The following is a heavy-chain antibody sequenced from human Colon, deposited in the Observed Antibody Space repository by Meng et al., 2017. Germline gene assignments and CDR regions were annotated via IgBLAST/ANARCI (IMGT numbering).Heavy chain of an antibody. CDR1: GDSTSSGSYF. J-gene: IGHJ3*02. CDR2: IYTSGST. V-gene: IGHV4-61*02. CDR3: ARAVVRGVDADAFDI. Sequence: SDTLCPTGTVPGDSTSSGSYFWCWIRQPAGKGLGWIGRIYTSGSTNYNPALESPVTISVDTTRNQFSLKLISVTAADTAVYYCARAVVRGVDADAFDIWGQGTVVTVSS. D-gene: IGHD3-10*01.